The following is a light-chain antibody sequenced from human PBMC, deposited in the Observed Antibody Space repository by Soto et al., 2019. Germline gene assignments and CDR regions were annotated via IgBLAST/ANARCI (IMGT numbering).Light chain of an antibody. V-gene: IGKV2-28*01. CDR3: MQALQTPMFT. Sequence: DIVLTQSPAPLPVTPGEPASISCRSSQSLLHSNGYNYLDWYLQKPGQSPQLLIYLGSTRASGGPDRFSGSGSGTDFTLKISRVEAGDVVVYYCMQALQTPMFTFGQGTKLQI. CDR1: QSLLHSNGYNY. J-gene: IGKJ2*01. CDR2: LGS.